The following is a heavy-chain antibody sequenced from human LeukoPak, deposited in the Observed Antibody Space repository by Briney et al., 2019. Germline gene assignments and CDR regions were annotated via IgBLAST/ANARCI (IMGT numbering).Heavy chain of an antibody. V-gene: IGHV4-4*07. CDR3: ARVVRGGSCYSPYSYMDV. Sequence: SETLSLTCTVSGGSISSYYDSWIRQPAGKGREGIGRIYTSGSSNYNPSLKSRLTMSVDISQNQVSLNVSPVPAADPAVYYCARVVRGGSCYSPYSYMDVWGKGTTVTV. CDR2: IYTSGSS. D-gene: IGHD2-15*01. J-gene: IGHJ6*03. CDR1: GGSISSYY.